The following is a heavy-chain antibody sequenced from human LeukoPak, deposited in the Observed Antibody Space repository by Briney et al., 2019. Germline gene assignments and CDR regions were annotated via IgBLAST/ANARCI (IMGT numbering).Heavy chain of an antibody. CDR2: ISAYNGNT. V-gene: IGHV1-18*01. D-gene: IGHD3-3*01. Sequence: GASVKVSCKASGYTFTSYGISWVRQAPGQGLEWMGWISAYNGNTNYAQKLQGRVTMTTDTSTSTAYMELRSLRSDDTAVYYCARGSPPYDFWNGYYYYYYYMDVWRKGTTVTVSS. CDR1: GYTFTSYG. CDR3: ARGSPPYDFWNGYYYYYYYMDV. J-gene: IGHJ6*03.